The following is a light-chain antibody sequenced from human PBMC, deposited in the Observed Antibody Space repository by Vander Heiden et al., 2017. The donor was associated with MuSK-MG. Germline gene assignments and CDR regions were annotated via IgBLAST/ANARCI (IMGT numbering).Light chain of an antibody. CDR3: QTWGTAFRV. CDR2: VNSDGSH. CDR1: SVYSNYA. J-gene: IGLJ2*01. Sequence: QLVLTQSPSASASLGASVRLTCSLSSVYSNYAIAWHQQRPEKSPRYVMRVNSDGSHNRGDGIPDRFSGSSSGTERYLTISGLQSEDEADYYCQTWGTAFRVFGGGTKLTVL. V-gene: IGLV4-69*01.